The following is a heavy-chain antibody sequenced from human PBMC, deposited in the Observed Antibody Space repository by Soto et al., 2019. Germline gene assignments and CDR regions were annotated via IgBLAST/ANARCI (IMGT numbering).Heavy chain of an antibody. CDR3: ALTGGFAPVYGFDV. V-gene: IGHV5-51*01. CDR2: IYLGDSDT. D-gene: IGHD3-16*01. J-gene: IGHJ6*02. Sequence: PGESLKISCSGHGYDFVTNWSGWVRQRPGKGLEWMGIIYLGDSDTRYSPSFEGQVTLSADRSTSTVFLEWSFLKTSDTAMYFCALTGGFAPVYGFDVWGQGTSVTVSS. CDR1: GYDFVTNW.